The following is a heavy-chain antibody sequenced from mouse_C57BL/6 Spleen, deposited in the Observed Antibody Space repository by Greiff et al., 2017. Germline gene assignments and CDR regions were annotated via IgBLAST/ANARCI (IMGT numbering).Heavy chain of an antibody. D-gene: IGHD1-1*01. CDR1: GYTFTSYW. CDR3: ARSGYYGSSSYFDY. CDR2: IDPSDSYT. V-gene: IGHV1-69*01. Sequence: VQLQQPGAELVMPGASVKLSCKASGYTFTSYWMHWVKQRPGQGLEWIGEIDPSDSYTNYNQKFKGKSTLTVDKSSSTAYMQLSSLTSEDSAVYYCARSGYYGSSSYFDYWGQGTTLTVSS. J-gene: IGHJ2*01.